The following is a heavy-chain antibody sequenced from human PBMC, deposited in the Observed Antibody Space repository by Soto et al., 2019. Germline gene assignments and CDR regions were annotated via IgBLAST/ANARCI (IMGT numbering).Heavy chain of an antibody. D-gene: IGHD2-2*01. J-gene: IGHJ6*02. CDR3: ATPSRPAAILPGNPILYYYYGMDV. CDR2: IYSGGST. Sequence: PGGSLRLSCAASGFTVSSNYMSWVRQAPGKGLEWVSVIYSGGSTYYADSVKGRFTISRDNSKNTLYLQMNSLRAEDTAVYYCATPSRPAAILPGNPILYYYYGMDVWGQGTTVTVSS. V-gene: IGHV3-53*01. CDR1: GFTVSSNY.